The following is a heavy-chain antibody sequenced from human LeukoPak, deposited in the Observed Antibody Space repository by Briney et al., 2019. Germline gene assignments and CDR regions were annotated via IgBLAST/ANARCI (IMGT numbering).Heavy chain of an antibody. V-gene: IGHV3-33*06. CDR1: GFTFTSYG. Sequence: TGRCLRLSCALSGFTFTSYGMHWVRQAASKGLEWVARIWPDVSNDDYADSVKGRFTISRENSKNTLYLQMNSLRAEDTAIYYCAKVTGDYYDTSGAFDYWGQGTLVTVSS. D-gene: IGHD3-22*01. CDR2: IWPDVSND. J-gene: IGHJ4*02. CDR3: AKVTGDYYDTSGAFDY.